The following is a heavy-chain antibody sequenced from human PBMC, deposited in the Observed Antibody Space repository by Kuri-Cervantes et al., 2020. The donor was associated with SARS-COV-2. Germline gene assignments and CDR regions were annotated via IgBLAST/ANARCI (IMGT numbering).Heavy chain of an antibody. D-gene: IGHD4-17*01. CDR1: GGSISSSSYY. J-gene: IGHJ2*01. V-gene: IGHV4-61*01. CDR2: IYYSGST. CDR3: ARDNYKDYGDYNWYFDL. Sequence: SETLSLTCTVSGGSISSSSYYWGWIRQPPGKGLEWIGYIYYSGSTNYNPSLKSRVTISVDTSKNQFSLKLSSVTAADTAVYYCARDNYKDYGDYNWYFDLWGRGTLVTVSS.